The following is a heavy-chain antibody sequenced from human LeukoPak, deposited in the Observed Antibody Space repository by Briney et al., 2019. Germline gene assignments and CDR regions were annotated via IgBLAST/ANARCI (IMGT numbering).Heavy chain of an antibody. CDR3: ARDRAVTINWFDY. Sequence: GGSLRLSCAASGFTFSNYGIHWVRQAPGKGLEWVAVISYDGSNKYYADSVKGRFTISRDNSKNTLYLQMNSLRAEDTAVYYCARDRAVTINWFDYWGQGTLVTVSS. CDR1: GFTFSNYG. D-gene: IGHD4-11*01. V-gene: IGHV3-30*03. CDR2: ISYDGSNK. J-gene: IGHJ4*02.